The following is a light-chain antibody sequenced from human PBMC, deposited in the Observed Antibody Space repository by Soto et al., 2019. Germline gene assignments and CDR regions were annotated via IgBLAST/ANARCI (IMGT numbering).Light chain of an antibody. CDR2: AAS. J-gene: IGKJ5*01. CDR3: QQYDSSIT. V-gene: IGKV3-20*01. Sequence: EIVLTQSPGTLSLSPEERVTLSCRASQSIYSSYLAWYQQKPGQAPRLLIYAASSRATGIPDRFSGSGSGIDFTLTISRLEPEDFAVYYCQQYDSSITFGQGTRLEIK. CDR1: QSIYSSY.